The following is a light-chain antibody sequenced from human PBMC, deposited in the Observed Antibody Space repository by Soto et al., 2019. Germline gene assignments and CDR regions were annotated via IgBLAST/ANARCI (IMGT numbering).Light chain of an antibody. J-gene: IGLJ1*01. V-gene: IGLV2-14*01. CDR3: SSYTSSSRYV. CDR1: SSDVGGYNY. Sequence: QSVLTQPASVSGSPGQSITISCTVTSSDVGGYNYVSWYQQHPGKAPKLMIYEVSNRPSGVSNRFSGSKSGNTASLTISGLQAEEEADYYCSSYTSSSRYVFGTGTKVTLL. CDR2: EVS.